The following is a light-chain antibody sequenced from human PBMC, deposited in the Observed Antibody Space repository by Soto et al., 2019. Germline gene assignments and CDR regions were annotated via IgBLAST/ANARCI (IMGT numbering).Light chain of an antibody. J-gene: IGKJ2*01. CDR1: QTVSSN. V-gene: IGKV3-15*01. CDR2: GAS. CDR3: QQYNKWPYT. Sequence: EIVMTQSPATLSVSPGERVALSCRASQTVSSNFAWYQQKPGQAPRLVIYGASTRATGIPARFSGSGSGTDFTLTISSLQSEDFALYHCQQYNKWPYTFGQGTKLEIK.